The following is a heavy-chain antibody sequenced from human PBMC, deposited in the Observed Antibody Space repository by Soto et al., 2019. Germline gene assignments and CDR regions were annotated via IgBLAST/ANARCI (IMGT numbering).Heavy chain of an antibody. J-gene: IGHJ4*02. CDR2: IFQDGRT. CDR3: AKDLRPDGVWDFDY. V-gene: IGHV3-23*01. D-gene: IGHD4-17*01. Sequence: EVQLLESGGGLVQPGGSLRLSCAASGFTFSTYSMAWVRQAPGRGPEWVSGIFQDGRTHYADSVKGRFTTSRDNSRSSVYLQMITLRGEDTAIYYCAKDLRPDGVWDFDYWGQGTLVTVSS. CDR1: GFTFSTYS.